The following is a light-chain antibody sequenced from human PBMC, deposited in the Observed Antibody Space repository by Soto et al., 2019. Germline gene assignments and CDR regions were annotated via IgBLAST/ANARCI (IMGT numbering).Light chain of an antibody. V-gene: IGKV4-1*01. CDR2: SAS. Sequence: DILIPQSPEYLPEALGARPTINCKTSQSGLSSPNARNYLDWYQQKPGKAPRLLIYSASYWERGVPARFSGSGSGTDFTLTISSLQAEDVAVYYCQQCHSTPLTFGRGTKVDIK. CDR3: QQCHSTPLT. J-gene: IGKJ4*01. CDR1: QSGLSSPNARNY.